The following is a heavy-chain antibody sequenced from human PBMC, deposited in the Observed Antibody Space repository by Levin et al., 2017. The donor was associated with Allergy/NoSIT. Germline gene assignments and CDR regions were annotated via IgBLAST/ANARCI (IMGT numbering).Heavy chain of an antibody. D-gene: IGHD6-13*01. V-gene: IGHV4-39*01. CDR3: ARRRLKQQLVEGFDY. CDR1: GGSISSSSYY. J-gene: IGHJ4*02. Sequence: RSQTLSLTCTVSGGSISSSSYYWGWIRQPPGKGLEWIGSIYYSGSTYYNPSLKSRVTISVDTSKNQFSLKLSSVTAADTAVYYCARRRLKQQLVEGFDYWGQGTLVTVSS. CDR2: IYYSGST.